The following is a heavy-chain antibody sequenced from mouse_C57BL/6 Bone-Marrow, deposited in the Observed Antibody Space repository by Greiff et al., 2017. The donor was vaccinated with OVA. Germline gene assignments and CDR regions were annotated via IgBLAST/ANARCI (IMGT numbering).Heavy chain of an antibody. CDR3: ARPYYYGSSPWFAY. V-gene: IGHV14-2*01. CDR2: IDPEDGET. D-gene: IGHD1-1*01. Sequence: VQLQQSGAELVQPGASVTLSCTASGFNIKDYYMHWVKQRTEQGLEWIGRIDPEDGETKYAPKFQGKATITADTSSNTAYLQLSSLTSEDTAVYYCARPYYYGSSPWFAYWGQGTLVTVSA. J-gene: IGHJ3*01. CDR1: GFNIKDYY.